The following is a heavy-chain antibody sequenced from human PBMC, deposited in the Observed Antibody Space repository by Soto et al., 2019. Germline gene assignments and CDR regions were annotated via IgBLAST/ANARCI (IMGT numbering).Heavy chain of an antibody. CDR3: ASLITGEGRNWYFDL. CDR2: IDPSDSYT. V-gene: IGHV5-10-1*03. J-gene: IGHJ2*01. D-gene: IGHD7-27*01. CDR1: GYSFTSYW. Sequence: EVQLVQSGAEVKKPGESLRISCKGSGYSFTSYWISWVRQMPGKGLEWMGRIDPSDSYTNYSPSFQGHVTISADKSISTAYLQWSSLKASDTAMYYCASLITGEGRNWYFDLWGRGTLVTVSS.